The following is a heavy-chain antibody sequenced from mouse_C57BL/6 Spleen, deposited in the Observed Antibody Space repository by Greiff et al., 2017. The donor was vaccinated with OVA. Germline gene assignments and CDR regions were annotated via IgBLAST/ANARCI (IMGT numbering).Heavy chain of an antibody. D-gene: IGHD2-3*01. V-gene: IGHV1-55*01. J-gene: IGHJ4*01. CDR1: GYTFTSYW. CDR3: ARNDGYYTYAMDY. CDR2: IYPGSGST. Sequence: QVQLKQPGAELVKPGASVKMSCKASGYTFTSYWITWVKQRPGQGLEWIGDIYPGSGSTNYNEKFKSKATLTVDTSSSTAYMQLSSLTSEDSAVYYCARNDGYYTYAMDYWGQGTSVTVSS.